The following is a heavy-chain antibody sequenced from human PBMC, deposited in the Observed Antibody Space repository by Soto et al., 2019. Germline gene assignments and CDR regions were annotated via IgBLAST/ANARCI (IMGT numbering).Heavy chain of an antibody. V-gene: IGHV1-3*01. D-gene: IGHD5-18*01. CDR1: GYTFTSYA. Sequence: QVQLVQSGAEVKKPGASVKVSCKASGYTFTSYAMHWVRQAPGQRLEWMGWINAGNGNTKYSQKFKGRVTITRDTSASTAYMELSSLRYEDTAVYYCARVGNTAMVTDYWGQGTLVTVSS. CDR3: ARVGNTAMVTDY. J-gene: IGHJ4*02. CDR2: INAGNGNT.